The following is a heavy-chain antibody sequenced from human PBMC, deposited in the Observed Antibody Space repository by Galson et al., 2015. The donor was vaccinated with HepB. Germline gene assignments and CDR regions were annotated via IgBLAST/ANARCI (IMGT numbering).Heavy chain of an antibody. J-gene: IGHJ6*02. CDR3: ARGNYGMDV. V-gene: IGHV1-69*13. CDR2: IIPMFGEP. CDR1: GGTFSNHV. Sequence: SVKVSCKASGGTFSNHVINWVRQAPGQGLEWMGGIIPMFGEPRHAQKFQDRITLSADASTSTAYMEVTSLQSADTAAYYCARGNYGMDVWSQGTTVIVSS.